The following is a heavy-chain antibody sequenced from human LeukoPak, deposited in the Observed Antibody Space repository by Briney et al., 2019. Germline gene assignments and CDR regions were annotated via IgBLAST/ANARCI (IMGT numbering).Heavy chain of an antibody. J-gene: IGHJ6*02. V-gene: IGHV3-66*02. CDR2: IYSGGST. D-gene: IGHD3-3*01. CDR1: GFTVSSNY. CDR3: ARDFLEWYYYYYGMDV. Sequence: GGSLRLSCAASGFTVSSNYMSWVRQAPGKGLEWVSVIYSGGSTYYADSVKGRFTISRDNSKNTLYLQMNSLRAEDTAVYYCARDFLEWYYYYYGMDVWGQGTTVTVSS.